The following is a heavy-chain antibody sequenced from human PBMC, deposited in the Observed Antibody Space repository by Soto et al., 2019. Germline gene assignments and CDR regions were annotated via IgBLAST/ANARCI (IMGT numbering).Heavy chain of an antibody. V-gene: IGHV1-2*02. D-gene: IGHD1-26*01. CDR2: IGPESGAT. CDR1: GYTFTGHY. CDR3: GRGRSGQIVVFY. Sequence: ASVMFSCTTSGYTFTGHYIHWVRQAPQQGPEWMGEIGPESGATRYAQKFRGRVTMTMDTSITTVYMELKNLSPDDTAVYYCGRGRSGQIVVFYWGQGTPVTVSS. J-gene: IGHJ4*02.